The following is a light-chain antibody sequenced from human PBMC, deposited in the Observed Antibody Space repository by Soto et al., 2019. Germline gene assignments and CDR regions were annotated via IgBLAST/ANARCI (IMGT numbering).Light chain of an antibody. Sequence: DVQLSQSPASLSASVGDRVTISCQASQDVRHYLNWYQQKPGKAPKLLIYDASNLEAGVASRFSGSGSGTDFTFTISSLQPEDIGTYFCQKLNAYPPWTFGQGTKV. V-gene: IGKV1-33*01. CDR3: QKLNAYPPWT. J-gene: IGKJ1*01. CDR1: QDVRHY. CDR2: DAS.